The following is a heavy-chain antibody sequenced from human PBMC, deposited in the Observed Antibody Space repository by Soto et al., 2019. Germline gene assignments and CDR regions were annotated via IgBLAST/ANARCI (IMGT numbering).Heavy chain of an antibody. D-gene: IGHD1-26*01. CDR2: ISGRGGST. CDR3: AKADPTWDDAFDI. Sequence: QPGGSTRLSCAASRFTVYSYAMSWVRQEPGKGLEWVSGISGRGGSTYYADSVKGRFTISRDNSKNTLYLQMNSLRAEDTALYYCAKADPTWDDAFDIWGQGTIVTVSS. CDR1: RFTVYSYA. V-gene: IGHV3-23*01. J-gene: IGHJ3*02.